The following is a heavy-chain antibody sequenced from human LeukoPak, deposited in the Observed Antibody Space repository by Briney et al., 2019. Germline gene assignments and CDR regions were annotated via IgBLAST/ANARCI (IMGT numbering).Heavy chain of an antibody. CDR1: GFTFSSYA. CDR3: ARDHSSGWYSDYFDY. J-gene: IGHJ4*02. V-gene: IGHV3-33*08. D-gene: IGHD6-19*01. Sequence: GGSLRLSFAASGFTFSSYAMHWVRQAPGKGLEWVAVIWYDGSNKYYADSVKGRFTISRDNSKNTLYLQMNSLRAEDTAVYYCARDHSSGWYSDYFDYWGQGTLVTVSS. CDR2: IWYDGSNK.